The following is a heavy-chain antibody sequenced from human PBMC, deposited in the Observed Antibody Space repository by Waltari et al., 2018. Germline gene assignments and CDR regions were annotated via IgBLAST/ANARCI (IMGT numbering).Heavy chain of an antibody. D-gene: IGHD1-20*01. CDR1: GFTFSSYA. V-gene: IGHV3-23*01. CDR3: AARYNLNDS. CDR2: TSASEDKT. Sequence: EAQLLESGGGLIQPGGSLRLSCAASGFTFSSYAMSWVRQAPGKGLEWVSTTSASEDKTDYADSVKGRFTISRDNSKNTLYLQMNSLRAEDTAVYYCAARYNLNDSWGQGTLVTVSS. J-gene: IGHJ4*02.